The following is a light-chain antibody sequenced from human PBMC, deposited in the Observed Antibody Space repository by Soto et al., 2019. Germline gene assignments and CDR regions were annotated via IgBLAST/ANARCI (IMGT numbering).Light chain of an antibody. CDR1: RGSIASNY. CDR3: QSYDISNVV. Sequence: NFMLTQPHSVSESPGKTVTISCTRSRGSIASNYVQWYQQRPGSAPTTVIYEDNQRPSGVPDRFSGSIDSSSNSASLTISGLKTEDEADYYCQSYDISNVVFGGGTKLTVL. CDR2: EDN. V-gene: IGLV6-57*04. J-gene: IGLJ2*01.